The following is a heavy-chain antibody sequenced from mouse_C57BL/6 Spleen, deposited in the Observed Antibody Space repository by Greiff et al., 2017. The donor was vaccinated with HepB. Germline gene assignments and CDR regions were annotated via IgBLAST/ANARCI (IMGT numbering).Heavy chain of an antibody. J-gene: IGHJ1*03. D-gene: IGHD2-1*01. CDR2: IHPDSGST. CDR3: AGGCYGNYATRGYFDD. CDR1: GYTFTSYW. V-gene: IGHV1-64*01. Sequence: VQLQQSGAELVKPGASVKLSCKASGYTFTSYWMHWVKQRPGQGLEWIGMIHPDSGSTNYNEKFKSKATLTVDKSSSTAYMQLSSLTSEDSAVYYCAGGCYGNYATRGYFDDWGKGTTVTVSS.